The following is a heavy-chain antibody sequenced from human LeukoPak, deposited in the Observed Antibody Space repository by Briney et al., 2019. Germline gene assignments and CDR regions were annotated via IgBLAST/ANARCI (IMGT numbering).Heavy chain of an antibody. J-gene: IGHJ4*02. D-gene: IGHD3-10*01. Sequence: SETLSLTCAVYGGSFSGYYWSWIRQPPGKGLEWIGEINHSGSTNYNPSLKSRVTISVDTSKNQFSLKLSSVTAADTAVYYCARDISGSYSYWGQGTLVTVSS. CDR2: INHSGST. CDR3: ARDISGSYSY. CDR1: GGSFSGYY. V-gene: IGHV4-34*01.